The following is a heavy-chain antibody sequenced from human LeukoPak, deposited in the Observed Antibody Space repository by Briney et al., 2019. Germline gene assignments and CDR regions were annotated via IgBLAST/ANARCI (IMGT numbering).Heavy chain of an antibody. Sequence: SETLSLTCTVSGGSISSGDYYWSWLRQPPGKGLEWIGYIYYSGSTYYNPSLKSRVTISVDTSKNQFSLKLSSVTAADTAVYYCARVAYRSGYYVLFDYWGQGTLVTVSS. J-gene: IGHJ4*02. V-gene: IGHV4-30-4*01. CDR1: GGSISSGDYY. CDR3: ARVAYRSGYYVLFDY. D-gene: IGHD3-22*01. CDR2: IYYSGST.